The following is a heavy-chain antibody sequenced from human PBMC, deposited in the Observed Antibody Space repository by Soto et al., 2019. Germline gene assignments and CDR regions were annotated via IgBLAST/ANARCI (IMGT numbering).Heavy chain of an antibody. V-gene: IGHV3-20*04. D-gene: IGHD6-19*01. Sequence: EVQLVESGGGVVRPGGSLRLSCAASGFTFDDYGMSWVRQAPGKGLEWVSGINWNGGSTGYADSVKGRFTISRDNAKTALYLQRNSLRAEGTALYYCARLYSSGWYGPGRYWGQGTLVTVSS. CDR3: ARLYSSGWYGPGRY. CDR2: INWNGGST. J-gene: IGHJ4*02. CDR1: GFTFDDYG.